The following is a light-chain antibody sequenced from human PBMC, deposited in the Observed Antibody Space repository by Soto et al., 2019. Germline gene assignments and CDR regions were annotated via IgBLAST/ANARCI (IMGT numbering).Light chain of an antibody. V-gene: IGKV1-17*03. Sequence: DIQMTQSPSAMSASVGDRVTITCRASQGIKNYLAWFQQKPGSVPKPLIFAASTLHSGVPSRFSGSGSGTEFTLTISSLQPEDFGTYFCLQHNSYPRTFGQGTRLEIK. CDR3: LQHNSYPRT. CDR1: QGIKNY. J-gene: IGKJ5*01. CDR2: AAS.